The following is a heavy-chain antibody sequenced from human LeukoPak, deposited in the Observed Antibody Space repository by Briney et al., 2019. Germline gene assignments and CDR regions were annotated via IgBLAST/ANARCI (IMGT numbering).Heavy chain of an antibody. V-gene: IGHV1-2*02. Sequence: ASVKVSCKASGYTFTGYYMHWVRQAPGQGLEWMVWINPNSGGTNYAQKFQGRVTMTRDTSISTAYMELSRLRSDDTAVYYCARGNYDFWSGYPFDYWGQGTLVTVSS. D-gene: IGHD3-3*01. CDR3: ARGNYDFWSGYPFDY. CDR1: GYTFTGYY. CDR2: INPNSGGT. J-gene: IGHJ4*02.